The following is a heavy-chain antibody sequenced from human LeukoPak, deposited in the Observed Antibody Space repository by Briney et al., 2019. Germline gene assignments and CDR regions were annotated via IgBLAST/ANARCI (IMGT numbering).Heavy chain of an antibody. CDR3: ARDSGYSYGSFDY. D-gene: IGHD5-18*01. CDR2: VYTGGTT. V-gene: IGHV3-66*01. Sequence: GGSLRLSCAASGFTVSSSYMNWVRQAPGKGLEWVSVVYTGGTTYFADSVKGRFTISRDNSENTLYLHMNSLRAEDTAVNYCARDSGYSYGSFDYWGQGTLVTVSS. J-gene: IGHJ4*02. CDR1: GFTVSSSY.